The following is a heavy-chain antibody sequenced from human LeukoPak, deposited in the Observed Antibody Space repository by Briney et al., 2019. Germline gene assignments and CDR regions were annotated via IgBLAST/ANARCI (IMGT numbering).Heavy chain of an antibody. CDR3: ARDGIAAAGSFDY. D-gene: IGHD6-13*01. J-gene: IGHJ4*02. V-gene: IGHV4-59*01. CDR2: IYYSGST. Sequence: SETLSLTCTVSGGSISSYYWSWIRQPPGKGLEWIGYIYYSGSTNYNPSLKSRVTISVDTSKNHFSLKLSSVTAADTAVYYCARDGIAAAGSFDYWGQGTLVTVSS. CDR1: GGSISSYY.